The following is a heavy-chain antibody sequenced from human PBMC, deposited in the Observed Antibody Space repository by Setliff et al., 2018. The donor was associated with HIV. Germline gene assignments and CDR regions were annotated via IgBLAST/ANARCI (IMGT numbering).Heavy chain of an antibody. V-gene: IGHV1-46*01. D-gene: IGHD3-9*01. J-gene: IGHJ4*02. Sequence: ASVKVSCKASGYTFTSYYIHWVRQAPGQGLEWMGEINPSGGSTSYSEKFRGRATVTRDTSRSTVYMELSSLRFDDTAVYYCARVPILRYASPVDMWGQGTLVT. CDR3: ARVPILRYASPVDM. CDR1: GYTFTSYY. CDR2: INPSGGST.